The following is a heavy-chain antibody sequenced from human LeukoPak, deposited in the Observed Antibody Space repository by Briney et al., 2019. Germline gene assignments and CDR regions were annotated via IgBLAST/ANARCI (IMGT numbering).Heavy chain of an antibody. Sequence: PLETPCLTSTVSGGSISSYYWSWIRQPPEKGLEWIGYIYYSRTTNYNPSLKSRATMSVDTSKNQFSLKLSSVTAADTAVYYCARLSGSQTTPYWGQGT. CDR1: GGSISSYY. J-gene: IGHJ4*02. D-gene: IGHD1-26*01. V-gene: IGHV4-59*08. CDR2: IYYSRTT. CDR3: ARLSGSQTTPY.